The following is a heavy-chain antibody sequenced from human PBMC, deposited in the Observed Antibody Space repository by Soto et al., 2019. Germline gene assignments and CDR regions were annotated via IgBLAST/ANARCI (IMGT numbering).Heavy chain of an antibody. CDR1: GFTFSSYS. J-gene: IGHJ4*02. CDR3: ARDRMRRLMIEMEYFDY. Sequence: GGSLRLSCAASGFTFSSYSMNWVRQAPGKGLEWVSYISSSSSTIYYADSVKGRFTISRDNAKNSLYLQMNSLRDEDTAVYYCARDRMRRLMIEMEYFDYWGQGTLVTVSS. D-gene: IGHD3-16*01. CDR2: ISSSSSTI. V-gene: IGHV3-48*02.